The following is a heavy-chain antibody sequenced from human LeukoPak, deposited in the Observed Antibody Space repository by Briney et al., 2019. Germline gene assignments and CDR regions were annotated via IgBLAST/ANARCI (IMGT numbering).Heavy chain of an antibody. CDR3: ARAQLESRGYYYYYYYMDV. CDR1: GGSISSYY. J-gene: IGHJ6*03. CDR2: IYYSGST. V-gene: IGHV4-59*01. D-gene: IGHD1-1*01. Sequence: SETLSLTCTVSGGSISSYYWSWIRQPPGKGLEWIAYIYYSGSTNYNPSLKSRVTISIDTSKNQFSLKLSSVTAADTAVYYCARAQLESRGYYYYYYYMDVWGKGTTVTVSS.